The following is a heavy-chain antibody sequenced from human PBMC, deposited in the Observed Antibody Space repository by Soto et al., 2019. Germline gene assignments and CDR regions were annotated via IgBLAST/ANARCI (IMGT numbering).Heavy chain of an antibody. CDR2: IYNSGST. D-gene: IGHD6-6*01. Sequence: ASETLSLTCTVSGGSISSYYWSWIRHPPGKGLEWIGYIYNSGSTSYNPSLKSRVTISVDMSKNQFSLKLSSVTAADTAVYYCARLYSSSSAKNFDDWGQGTPVTVSS. V-gene: IGHV4-59*01. CDR3: ARLYSSSSAKNFDD. CDR1: GGSISSYY. J-gene: IGHJ4*02.